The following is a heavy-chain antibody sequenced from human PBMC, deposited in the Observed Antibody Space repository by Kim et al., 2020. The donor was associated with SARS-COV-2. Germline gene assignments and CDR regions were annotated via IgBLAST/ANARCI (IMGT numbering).Heavy chain of an antibody. CDR1: RGSISSHF. V-gene: IGHV4-59*11. CDR3: ARSRFTPGWPLIDF. Sequence: SETLSLTCAISRGSISSHFWTWVRQTPGKVLEYIGYVYYTERTNYNPSLRSRASLSVDTSKKTFSLNLTSVTAADTAVYFCARSRFTPGWPLIDFWGQGIPVTVSS. J-gene: IGHJ4*02. CDR2: VYYTERT. D-gene: IGHD6-19*01.